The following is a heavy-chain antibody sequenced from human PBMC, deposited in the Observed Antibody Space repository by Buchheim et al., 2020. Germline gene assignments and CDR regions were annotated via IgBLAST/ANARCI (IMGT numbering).Heavy chain of an antibody. CDR1: GFIFTNYA. CDR2: IHNNGESA. Sequence: EVQLLQSGGDLVQPGGSLRLSCAATGFIFTNYAMSWVRQAPGKGLEWVSTIHNNGESAYYADSVRGRFTISRDNSKNTLDLLLSSLRADDTAVYYCAQDGWACGGFTCGHRILNWGQG. CDR3: AQDGWACGGFTCGHRILN. D-gene: IGHD2-21*01. V-gene: IGHV3-23*01. J-gene: IGHJ4*02.